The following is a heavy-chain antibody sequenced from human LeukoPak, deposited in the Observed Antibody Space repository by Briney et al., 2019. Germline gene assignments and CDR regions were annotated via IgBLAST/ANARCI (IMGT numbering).Heavy chain of an antibody. CDR1: GYTFTGYY. J-gene: IGHJ4*02. CDR2: INPNSGDT. Sequence: ASVKVSCKASGYTFTGYYLHWVRQAPGQGLEWMGSINPNSGDTDFAQKFQARVTMTRDTSISTAYMDLNSLRSDDTAVYYCARAGPFYTGNYLGYWGQGTLVTVSS. D-gene: IGHD1-26*01. V-gene: IGHV1-2*02. CDR3: ARAGPFYTGNYLGY.